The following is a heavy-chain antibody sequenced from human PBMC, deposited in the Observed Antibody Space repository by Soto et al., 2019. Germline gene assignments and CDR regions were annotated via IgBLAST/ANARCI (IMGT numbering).Heavy chain of an antibody. J-gene: IGHJ4*02. V-gene: IGHV3-30*18. CDR3: AKPGSSGPFDY. CDR2: ISYDGSNK. D-gene: IGHD6-19*01. Sequence: QVQLVESGGGVVQPGRSLRLSCAASGFTFSSYGMHWVRQAPGKGLEWVAVISYDGSNKYYADSVKGRFTISRDNSKNTLYLQMNSLRAEDTAVYYCAKPGSSGPFDYWGQGTLVTVSS. CDR1: GFTFSSYG.